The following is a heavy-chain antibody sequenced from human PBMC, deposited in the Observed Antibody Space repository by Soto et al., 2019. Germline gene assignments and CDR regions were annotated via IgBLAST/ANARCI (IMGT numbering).Heavy chain of an antibody. CDR3: AKDYGDPVRQNYCYYYGMDV. V-gene: IGHV3-30*18. Sequence: QPGGSLRLSCAASGFTFSSYGMHWVRQAPGKGLEWVAVISYDGSNKYYADSVKGRFTISRDNSKNTLYLQMNSLRAEDTAVYYCAKDYGDPVRQNYCYYYGMDVWGQGATVTVSS. D-gene: IGHD4-17*01. CDR1: GFTFSSYG. CDR2: ISYDGSNK. J-gene: IGHJ6*02.